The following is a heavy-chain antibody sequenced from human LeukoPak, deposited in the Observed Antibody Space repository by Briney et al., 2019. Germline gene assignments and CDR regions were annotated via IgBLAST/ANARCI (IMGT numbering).Heavy chain of an antibody. J-gene: IGHJ4*02. V-gene: IGHV4-38-2*02. CDR2: IYHSGST. CDR3: ARQVGLSGDYYFDY. CDR1: GYSISSGYY. D-gene: IGHD7-27*01. Sequence: SETLSLTCTVSGYSISSGYYWGWIRQPPGKGLEWIGSIYHSGSTYYNPSLKSRVTISVDTSKNQFSLKLSSVTAADTAVYYCARQVGLSGDYYFDYWGQGTLVTVSS.